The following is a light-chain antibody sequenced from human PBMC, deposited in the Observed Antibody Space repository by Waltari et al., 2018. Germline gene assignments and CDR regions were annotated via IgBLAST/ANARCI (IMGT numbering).Light chain of an antibody. CDR3: QAWDSSTVV. V-gene: IGLV3-21*01. J-gene: IGLJ2*01. CDR1: NIGTYR. Sequence: SYVVTQPPSVSVAPGETATITCGGDNIGTYRVHWYQQKAGQAPVLVIFYDRDRPSGIPDRFSGSNSGNTATLTISGTQAMDEADYYCQAWDSSTVVFGGGTKLAVL. CDR2: YDR.